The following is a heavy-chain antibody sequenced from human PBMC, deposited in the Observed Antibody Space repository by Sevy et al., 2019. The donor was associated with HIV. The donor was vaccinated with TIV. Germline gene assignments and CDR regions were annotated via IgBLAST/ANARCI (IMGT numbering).Heavy chain of an antibody. CDR3: AKALNPALESMLQVNLPTLKGFDV. D-gene: IGHD2-8*01. J-gene: IGHJ3*01. V-gene: IGHV3-7*03. Sequence: GGSLRLSCAASGFTFSSYWMSWVRQAPGKGLEWVANIKQDGSEKYYVDSVKGRFTISRDNSKNVLYLQMNSLRADDTAVYYCAKALNPALESMLQVNLPTLKGFDVWGQGTMVTVSS. CDR1: GFTFSSYW. CDR2: IKQDGSEK.